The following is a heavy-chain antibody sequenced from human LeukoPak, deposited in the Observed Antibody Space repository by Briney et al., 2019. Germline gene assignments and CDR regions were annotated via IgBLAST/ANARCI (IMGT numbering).Heavy chain of an antibody. J-gene: IGHJ4*02. CDR1: GFTFSSYA. V-gene: IGHV3-23*01. CDR3: AKDSGGFVY. CDR2: ITGSGGST. D-gene: IGHD3-10*01. Sequence: GGSLRLSCAASGFTFSSYAMTWVRQAPGKGLEWVSTITGSGGSTFSADSVKGRLTISRDNSRNTLYLQMSSLRAEDTAVYYCAKDSGGFVYWGQGALVTVSS.